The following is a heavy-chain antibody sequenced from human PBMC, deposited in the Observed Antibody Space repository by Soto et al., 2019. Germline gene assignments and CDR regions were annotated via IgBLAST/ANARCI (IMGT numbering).Heavy chain of an antibody. D-gene: IGHD1-1*01. J-gene: IGHJ4*02. Sequence: QLQLQESGPGLVKPSETLSLTCTVSGGSISSSSYFWGWIRQPPGKGLEWIGSIYYSGSTYYNPSLKSRVTISVDTSKNQFSLKLSSVTAEYTAVYYCARHDWNGVDYWGQGTLVTVSS. V-gene: IGHV4-39*01. CDR3: ARHDWNGVDY. CDR2: IYYSGST. CDR1: GGSISSSSYF.